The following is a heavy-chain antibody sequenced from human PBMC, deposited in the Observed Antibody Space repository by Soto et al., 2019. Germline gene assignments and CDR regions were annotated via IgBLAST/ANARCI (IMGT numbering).Heavy chain of an antibody. CDR2: FDPEDGET. CDR1: GYTLTELS. D-gene: IGHD3-10*01. V-gene: IGHV1-24*01. J-gene: IGHJ4*02. Sequence: ASVKVSCKVSGYTLTELSMHWVRQAPGKGLEWMGGFDPEDGETIYAQKFQGRVTMTEDTSTDTAYMELSSLRSADTAVYYCATDHPLGIYGSGIDYWGQGTLVTVSS. CDR3: ATDHPLGIYGSGIDY.